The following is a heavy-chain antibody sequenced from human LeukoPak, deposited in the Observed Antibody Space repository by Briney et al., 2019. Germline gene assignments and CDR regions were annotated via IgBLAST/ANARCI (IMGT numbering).Heavy chain of an antibody. CDR2: IYTSGST. CDR3: ARLRSYYYGMDV. CDR1: GGSLSSGSYY. Sequence: PSQTLSLTCTVSGGSLSSGSYYWSWLRQPAGRGLEWIGRIYTSGSTNYNPSLKSRVTISVDTSKNQFSLKLSSVTAADTAVYYCARLRSYYYGMDVWGQGTTVTVSS. D-gene: IGHD5-12*01. V-gene: IGHV4-61*02. J-gene: IGHJ6*02.